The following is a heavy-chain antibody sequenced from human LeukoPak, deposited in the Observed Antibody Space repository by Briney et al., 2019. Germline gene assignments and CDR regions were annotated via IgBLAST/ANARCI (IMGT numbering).Heavy chain of an antibody. D-gene: IGHD4-17*01. CDR3: VKKGQADDFGNPD. CDR2: ISGSGGST. Sequence: GGSLRLSCAASGFTFSSYAMSWVRQAPGKGLEWVSAISGSGGSTYYADSVKGRFTISRDNSKNTLYLQMNSLRAEDTAVYYCVKKGQADDFGNPDWGQGALVTVSP. J-gene: IGHJ4*02. V-gene: IGHV3-23*01. CDR1: GFTFSSYA.